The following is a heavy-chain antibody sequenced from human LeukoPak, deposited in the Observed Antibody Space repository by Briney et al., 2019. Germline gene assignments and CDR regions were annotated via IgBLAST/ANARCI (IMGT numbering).Heavy chain of an antibody. CDR3: TRTNYGDYNWFDP. Sequence: PSETLSPTCTVSGGSIGSFYWTWIRQPPGKGLEWIGYIYYSGSTNYNPSLKSRVTISVDTSKNQFSLKLRSVTAADTAIYYCTRTNYGDYNWFDPWGQGTLVTVSS. D-gene: IGHD4-17*01. J-gene: IGHJ5*02. CDR2: IYYSGST. CDR1: GGSIGSFY. V-gene: IGHV4-59*01.